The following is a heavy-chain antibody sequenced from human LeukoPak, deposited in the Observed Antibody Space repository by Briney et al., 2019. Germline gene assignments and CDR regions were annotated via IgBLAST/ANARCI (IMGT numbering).Heavy chain of an antibody. J-gene: IGHJ3*01. V-gene: IGHV3-23*01. D-gene: IGHD2-15*01. CDR1: GFTFSSYA. CDR2: ISGSGGST. CDR3: AKDMGAYCNAGSCRAFVS. Sequence: PGGSLRLSCAASGFTFSSYAMSWVRQAPGKGLEWVSVISGSGGSTYYADSVKGRFTISRDNSKNTLYLQMNSLRAEDTTVYYCAKDMGAYCNAGSCRAFVSWGQGTMVTVSS.